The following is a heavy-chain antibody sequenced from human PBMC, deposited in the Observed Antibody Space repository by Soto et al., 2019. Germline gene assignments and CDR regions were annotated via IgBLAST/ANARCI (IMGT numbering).Heavy chain of an antibody. CDR2: IRGDGGQT. Sequence: VQLFASGGGSARPGGSLRLSCTASGFTFTSYGMGWVRQAPWKGLQWVSTIRGDGGQTHYTDSVKGRFSISRDNSKNTVYLQMDSLSAEDTAMYFCARDVGLDSDDFFAYWGQGTQVTVSS. CDR3: ARDVGLDSDDFFAY. D-gene: IGHD3-9*01. V-gene: IGHV3-23*01. CDR1: GFTFTSYG. J-gene: IGHJ4*02.